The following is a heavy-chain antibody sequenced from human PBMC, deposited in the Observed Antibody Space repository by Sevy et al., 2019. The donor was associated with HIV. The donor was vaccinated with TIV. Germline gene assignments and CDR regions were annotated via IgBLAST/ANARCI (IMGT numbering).Heavy chain of an antibody. CDR1: GFTFSKYS. J-gene: IGHJ4*02. Sequence: GESLKISCAASGFTFSKYSMSWVRQPPGKGLEWVSTLSFGCGEINYGASVKGRFTISRDKSKSSVYLQMNNLRPEDTAVYYCAREGCTKPHDYWGQGTLVTVSS. CDR2: LSFGCGEI. CDR3: AREGCTKPHDY. V-gene: IGHV3-23*01. D-gene: IGHD2-8*01.